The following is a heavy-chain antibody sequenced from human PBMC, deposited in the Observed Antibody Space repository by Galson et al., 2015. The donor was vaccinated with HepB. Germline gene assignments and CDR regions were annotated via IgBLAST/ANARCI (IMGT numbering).Heavy chain of an antibody. J-gene: IGHJ3*02. CDR1: GYTFTSYA. D-gene: IGHD3-3*01. CDR2: INAGNGNT. Sequence: SVKVSCKASGYTFTSYAMHWVRQAPGQRLEWMGWINAGNGNTKYSQKFLGRVTMTTDTSTSTAYMELRSLRSDDTAMYYCVRDQGDDFWSTNPPRDAFDIWGQGTMVTVSS. V-gene: IGHV1-3*01. CDR3: VRDQGDDFWSTNPPRDAFDI.